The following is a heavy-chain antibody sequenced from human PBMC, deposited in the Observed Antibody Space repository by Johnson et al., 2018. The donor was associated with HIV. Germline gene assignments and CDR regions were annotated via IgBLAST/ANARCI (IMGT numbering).Heavy chain of an antibody. CDR3: ARDLAALNAFDI. V-gene: IGHV3-30*03. CDR1: GFTFSTYG. CDR2: ISYDGSNK. D-gene: IGHD2-15*01. Sequence: QVQLVESAGGVVQPGRSLRLSCAASGFTFSTYGMHWVRQAPGKGLEWVAVISYDGSNKYYADSVKGRFTISRDNSKNTLYLQMNSLRAEDTAVYYCARDLAALNAFDIWGQGTMVTVSS. J-gene: IGHJ3*02.